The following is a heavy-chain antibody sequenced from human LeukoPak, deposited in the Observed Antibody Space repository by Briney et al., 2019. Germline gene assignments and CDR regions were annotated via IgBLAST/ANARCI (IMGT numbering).Heavy chain of an antibody. D-gene: IGHD3-3*01. J-gene: IGHJ4*02. CDR1: GFSFSSNG. CDR2: ISSGSGTM. CDR3: ARDSKTEWLLSREHFDY. V-gene: IGHV3-48*04. Sequence: QPGGSLRLSCAASGFSFSSNGMNWVRQAPGKGLEWVSYISSGSGTMYYADSVKGRFTISRDNAKNSLYLQMNSLRAEDSAVYYCARDSKTEWLLSREHFDYWGQGTLVTVSS.